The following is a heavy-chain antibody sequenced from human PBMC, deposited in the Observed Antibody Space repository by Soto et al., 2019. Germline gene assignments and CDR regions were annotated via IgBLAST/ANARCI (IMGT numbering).Heavy chain of an antibody. J-gene: IGHJ4*02. D-gene: IGHD3-10*01. Sequence: QLQLQESGPGLVKPSETLSLTCTVSGGSISSSSYYWGWIRQPPGKGLEWIGSIYYSGSTYYSPSLKSRVTISVDTSKNQISLKLSSVTAADTAVYYCARHQRGGGETFYRSLDYWGQGTLVTVSS. CDR3: ARHQRGGGETFYRSLDY. CDR1: GGSISSSSYY. CDR2: IYYSGST. V-gene: IGHV4-39*01.